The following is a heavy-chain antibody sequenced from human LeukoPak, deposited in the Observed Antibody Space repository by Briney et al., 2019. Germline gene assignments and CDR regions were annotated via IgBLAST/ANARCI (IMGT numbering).Heavy chain of an antibody. CDR2: INHSGST. D-gene: IGHD1-20*01. Sequence: SETLSLTCAVYGGSFSGYYWSWIRQPPGKGLEWIGEINHSGSTNYNPSLKSRVTILVDTSKNQFSLKLSSVTAADTAVYYCAVTGTNDYYYYYGMDVWGQGTTVTVSS. CDR3: AVTGTNDYYYYYGMDV. V-gene: IGHV4-34*01. J-gene: IGHJ6*02. CDR1: GGSFSGYY.